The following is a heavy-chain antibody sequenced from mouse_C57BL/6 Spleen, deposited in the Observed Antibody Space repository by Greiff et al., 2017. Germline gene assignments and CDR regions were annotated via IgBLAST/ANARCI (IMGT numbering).Heavy chain of an antibody. D-gene: IGHD1-2*01. CDR2: IFPGSGST. Sequence: QVQLQQSGAELLQPGASVKLSCTATGYTFTGYWIAWVKQRPGHGLEWIGEIFPGSGSTNYHEKFKGKSTFTAETSSNTAYMQLSSLTTEYSAIYYCATVITTRAMDYWGQGTSVTVSS. CDR1: GYTFTGYW. CDR3: ATVITTRAMDY. J-gene: IGHJ4*01. V-gene: IGHV1-9*01.